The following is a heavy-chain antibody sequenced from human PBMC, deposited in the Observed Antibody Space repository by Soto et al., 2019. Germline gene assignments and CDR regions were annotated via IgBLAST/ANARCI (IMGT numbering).Heavy chain of an antibody. Sequence: GGSLRLSCAPSGFTFGSYRMHWVRQAPGKGLEWVAVISYDGTDKYYADSVKGRFTISRDNSKNTLYLQMNSLRDEDTAVYYCTSALLWFGELGDDWGQGTLVTVSS. CDR2: ISYDGTDK. D-gene: IGHD3-10*01. V-gene: IGHV3-30*03. CDR3: TSALLWFGELGDD. CDR1: GFTFGSYR. J-gene: IGHJ4*02.